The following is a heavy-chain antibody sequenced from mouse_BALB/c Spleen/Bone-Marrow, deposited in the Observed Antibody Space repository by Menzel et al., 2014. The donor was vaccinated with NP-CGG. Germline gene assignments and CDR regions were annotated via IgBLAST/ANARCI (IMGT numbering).Heavy chain of an antibody. J-gene: IGHJ3*01. CDR2: INSNGGTT. D-gene: IGHD2-13*01. V-gene: IGHV5-6-3*01. CDR1: GFTFNNYG. Sequence: EVQRVESGGGLVQPGGSLKLSCAASGFTFNNYGMSWVRQTPDKRLDLVATINSNGGTTYYPDSVKGRFTISRDNAKNTLYLQMSSLKSEDTAMYFCARGLYYVAYGPGFAYWGQGTLVTVSA. CDR3: ARGLYYVAYGPGFAY.